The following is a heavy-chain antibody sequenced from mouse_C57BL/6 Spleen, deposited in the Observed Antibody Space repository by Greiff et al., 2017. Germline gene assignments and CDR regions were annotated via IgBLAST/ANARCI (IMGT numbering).Heavy chain of an antibody. Sequence: QVQLQQPGAELVKPGASVKLSCKASGYTFTSYWMHWVKQRPGRGLEWIGRIDPKSGGTKYNEKFKSKATLTVDKPSSTAYMQLSSLTSEDSAVYYCARSGGTTVLDYWGQGTSVTVSS. J-gene: IGHJ4*01. CDR2: IDPKSGGT. CDR3: ARSGGTTVLDY. D-gene: IGHD1-1*01. V-gene: IGHV1-72*01. CDR1: GYTFTSYW.